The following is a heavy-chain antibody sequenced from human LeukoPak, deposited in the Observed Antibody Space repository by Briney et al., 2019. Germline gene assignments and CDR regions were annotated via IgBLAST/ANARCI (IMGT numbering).Heavy chain of an antibody. CDR1: GFTFSSYS. CDR2: IKEDGGEK. D-gene: IGHD4-17*01. Sequence: GGSLRLSCAASGFTFSSYSMNWVRQAPGKGLEWVANIKEDGGEKYYVDSVKGRFTISRDNARNSLYLQMNSLRVEDTAVYYCARARFETTVTALIRRKNYYYYYMDVWGKGTTVTVSS. V-gene: IGHV3-7*01. J-gene: IGHJ6*03. CDR3: ARARFETTVTALIRRKNYYYYYMDV.